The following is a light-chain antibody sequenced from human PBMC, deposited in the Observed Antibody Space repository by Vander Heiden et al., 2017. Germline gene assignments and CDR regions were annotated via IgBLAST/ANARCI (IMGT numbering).Light chain of an antibody. CDR2: QDS. J-gene: IGLJ2*01. CDR3: QAWDSSTAV. Sequence: SYELTQPPSVSVSPGQTASITCSGDKLGAKYACWYQQKPGQSPVLVIYQDSKRPSGIPERFSGSNSGNTANLTISGTQAMDEADDYCQAWDSSTAVFGGGTKMTVL. CDR1: KLGAKY. V-gene: IGLV3-1*01.